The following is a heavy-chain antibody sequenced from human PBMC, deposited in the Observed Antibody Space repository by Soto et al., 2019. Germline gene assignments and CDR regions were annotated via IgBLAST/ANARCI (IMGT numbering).Heavy chain of an antibody. D-gene: IGHD2-15*01. CDR3: ARDALEWCSVGSCYPRHPWFDP. CDR1: GGTFSSYA. Sequence: QVQLVQSGAEVKKPGSSVKVSCKASGGTFSSYAISWVRQAPGQGLEWMGGIIPIFGTANYAQKFQGRVTITADESTSTAYMELSSLRSEDTAVYYCARDALEWCSVGSCYPRHPWFDPWGQGTLVTVSS. J-gene: IGHJ5*02. CDR2: IIPIFGTA. V-gene: IGHV1-69*01.